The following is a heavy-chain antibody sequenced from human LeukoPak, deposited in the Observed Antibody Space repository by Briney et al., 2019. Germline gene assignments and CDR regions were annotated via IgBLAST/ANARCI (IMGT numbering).Heavy chain of an antibody. Sequence: SETLSLTCAVYGGSFSGYYWSWIRQPPGKGLEWIGEINHSGSTDYNPSLKSRVTISVDTSKNQFSLKLSSVTAADTAVYYCARHADYGDSVAFDIWGQGTMVTVSS. CDR1: GGSFSGYY. CDR2: INHSGST. J-gene: IGHJ3*02. CDR3: ARHADYGDSVAFDI. D-gene: IGHD4-17*01. V-gene: IGHV4-34*01.